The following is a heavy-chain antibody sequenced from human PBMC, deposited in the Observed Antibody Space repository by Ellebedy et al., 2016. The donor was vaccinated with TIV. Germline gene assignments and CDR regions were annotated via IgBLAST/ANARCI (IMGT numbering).Heavy chain of an antibody. CDR2: LNAGSGNT. CDR1: GGTITTYS. V-gene: IGHV1-3*01. CDR3: MIVSVAVPY. Sequence: ASVKVSCXASGGTITTYSISWLRQAPGQRPEWMGWLNAGSGNTMYAQTLQGRVTFSSDTSAATAYMELSRLTSEDTAVYYCMIVSVAVPYWGQGTPVAVSS. D-gene: IGHD6-19*01. J-gene: IGHJ4*02.